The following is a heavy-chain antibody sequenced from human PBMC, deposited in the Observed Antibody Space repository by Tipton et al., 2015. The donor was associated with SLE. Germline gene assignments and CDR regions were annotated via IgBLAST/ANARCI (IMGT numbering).Heavy chain of an antibody. J-gene: IGHJ4*02. CDR3: ARVLGGWYLFDY. Sequence: SLRLSCAASGFSFSDYAMHWVRQSPDKGLEWVAFISYDGSIKYYADSLKGRFTISRDNSKNTLYLQMNSLRAEDTAVYYCARVLGGWYLFDYWGQGTLVTVSS. CDR2: ISYDGSIK. D-gene: IGHD6-19*01. V-gene: IGHV3-30*04. CDR1: GFSFSDYA.